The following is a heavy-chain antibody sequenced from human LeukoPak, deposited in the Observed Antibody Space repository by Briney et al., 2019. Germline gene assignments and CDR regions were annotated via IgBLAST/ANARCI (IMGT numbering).Heavy chain of an antibody. Sequence: SETLSLTCAAYGGSFSGYYWSWIRQPPGKGLEWIGEINHSGSTNYNPSLKSRVTISVDTSKNQFSLKLSSVTAADTAVYYCARHRLAANYYYYYMDVWGKGTTVTVSS. CDR1: GGSFSGYY. CDR2: INHSGST. V-gene: IGHV4-34*01. J-gene: IGHJ6*03. CDR3: ARHRLAANYYYYYMDV. D-gene: IGHD1-26*01.